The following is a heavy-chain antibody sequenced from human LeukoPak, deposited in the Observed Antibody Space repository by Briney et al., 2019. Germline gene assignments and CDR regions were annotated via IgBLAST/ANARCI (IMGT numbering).Heavy chain of an antibody. Sequence: ASVKVSCTASGYTFTGYYMHWVRQAPGQGLEWMGRINPNSGGTNYAQKLQGRITMTTETSTSTAYMELRSLRSDDTAVYYCARGGSRVVTYGNFDYWGQGTLVTVSS. D-gene: IGHD2-21*02. CDR1: GYTFTGYY. J-gene: IGHJ4*02. CDR2: INPNSGGT. CDR3: ARGGSRVVTYGNFDY. V-gene: IGHV1-2*06.